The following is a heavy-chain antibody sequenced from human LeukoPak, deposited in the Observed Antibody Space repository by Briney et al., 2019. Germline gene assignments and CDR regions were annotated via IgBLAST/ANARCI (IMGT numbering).Heavy chain of an antibody. CDR3: ARRGVYYESYGSYLVSSSDAFDI. D-gene: IGHD3-22*01. V-gene: IGHV4-59*08. Sequence: KPSETLSLTCTVSGGSISSYYWSWIRQPPGKGLEWIGYIYYSGSTNYNPSLKSRVTISVDTSKNQFSLKLSSVTAADTAVYYCARRGVYYESYGSYLVSSSDAFDIWGQGTMVTVSS. CDR1: GGSISSYY. CDR2: IYYSGST. J-gene: IGHJ3*02.